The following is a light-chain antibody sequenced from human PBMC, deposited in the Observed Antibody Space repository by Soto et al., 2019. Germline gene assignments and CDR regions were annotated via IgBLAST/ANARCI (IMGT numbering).Light chain of an antibody. J-gene: IGKJ1*01. CDR3: LQHDTYRT. Sequence: DIQMTQSPSSLSASVGDRVTITCRASQGIGNALGWYQQKPGKAPKRLIYTASTLQSGVPSRFSGSGSGTEFTLTISSLQPEDFATYYCLQHDTYRTFGQGTKVEIK. V-gene: IGKV1-17*01. CDR2: TAS. CDR1: QGIGNA.